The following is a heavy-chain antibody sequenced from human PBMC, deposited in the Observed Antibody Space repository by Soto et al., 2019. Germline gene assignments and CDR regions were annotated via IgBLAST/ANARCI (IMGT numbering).Heavy chain of an antibody. Sequence: QVQLQESGPGLVKPSQTLSLTCTVSGGSISSGGYYWSWIRQHPGKGLEWIGNIYYTGSTYYNPSLKRRLTKAVDTSKNQFSIKLSSVTAADPAVYYCARPPDHWGQGTLVTVSS. CDR3: ARPPDH. J-gene: IGHJ4*02. CDR2: IYYTGST. CDR1: GGSISSGGYY. V-gene: IGHV4-31*03.